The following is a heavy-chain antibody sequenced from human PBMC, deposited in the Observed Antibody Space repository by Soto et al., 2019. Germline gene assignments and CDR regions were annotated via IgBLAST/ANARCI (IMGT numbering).Heavy chain of an antibody. CDR3: AKLPGSYGSGRAYFDY. D-gene: IGHD3-10*01. CDR2: ISYDGSNK. Sequence: QVQLVESGGGVVQPGRSLRLSCAASGFTFSSYGMHWVRQAPVKGLEWVAVISYDGSNKYYADSVKGRFTISRDNSKNTLYLQMNSLRAEDTAVYYFAKLPGSYGSGRAYFDYWGQGTLVTVAS. J-gene: IGHJ4*02. CDR1: GFTFSSYG. V-gene: IGHV3-30*18.